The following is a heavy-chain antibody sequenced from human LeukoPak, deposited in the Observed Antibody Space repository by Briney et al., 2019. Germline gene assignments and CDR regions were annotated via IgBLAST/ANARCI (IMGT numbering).Heavy chain of an antibody. CDR2: IYWNDDK. V-gene: IGHV2-5*01. D-gene: IGHD3-3*01. Sequence: SGPTLVKPTQTLTLTCTFSGFSLSTSGVGVGWIRQPPGKALEWLAVIYWNDDKRYSPSLKSRLTVTKDTSKNQVVLTMTNMDPVDTATYYGTHTQCHDFWSGYYRAMDVWGQGTTVTVSS. J-gene: IGHJ6*02. CDR3: THTQCHDFWSGYYRAMDV. CDR1: GFSLSTSGVG.